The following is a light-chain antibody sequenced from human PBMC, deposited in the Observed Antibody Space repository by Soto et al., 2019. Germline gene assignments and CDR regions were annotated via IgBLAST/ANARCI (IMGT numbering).Light chain of an antibody. V-gene: IGKV3-15*01. CDR3: QQYDRWPVT. J-gene: IGKJ4*01. CDR1: QSVTTN. Sequence: VMTQSPATLSVSPGERVTFSCRASQSVTTNLAWYQHKPGQSPRLLISDASTGASGIPPRFSGSGSGTEFTLTIDRLQSADFAVYSCQQYDRWPVTFGGGTKVDIK. CDR2: DAS.